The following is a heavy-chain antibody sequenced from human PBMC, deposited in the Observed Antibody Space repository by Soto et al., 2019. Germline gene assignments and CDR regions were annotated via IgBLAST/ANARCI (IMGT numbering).Heavy chain of an antibody. CDR3: ARHPGFGYCSGCWCFPFDH. J-gene: IGHJ4*02. Sequence: QVQLVQSGAEVKKPGASVKVSCKASGYTFTGYYMHWVRQAPGQGLEWMGWINPNSGGTNYAQKFQGRGTIAREPSLSTAYMGVGRLRSDDTAVYYWARHPGFGYCSGCWCFPFDHRGQGTLVTVSS. D-gene: IGHD2-15*01. CDR1: GYTFTGYY. V-gene: IGHV1-2*02. CDR2: INPNSGGT.